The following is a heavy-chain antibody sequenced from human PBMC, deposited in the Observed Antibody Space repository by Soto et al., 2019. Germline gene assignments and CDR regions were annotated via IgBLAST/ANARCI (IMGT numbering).Heavy chain of an antibody. J-gene: IGHJ4*02. CDR3: ARDGSYSSSYFAYFDY. CDR1: GGSSISYY. Sequence: SETHSLTSTVSGGSSISYYWSWIRQPTGKGLEWIGYIYYSGSTNYNPSLKSRVTISVDTSKNQFSLKLSSVTAADTAVYYCARDGSYSSSYFAYFDYWGQGTLVTVSS. D-gene: IGHD6-13*01. CDR2: IYYSGST. V-gene: IGHV4-59*01.